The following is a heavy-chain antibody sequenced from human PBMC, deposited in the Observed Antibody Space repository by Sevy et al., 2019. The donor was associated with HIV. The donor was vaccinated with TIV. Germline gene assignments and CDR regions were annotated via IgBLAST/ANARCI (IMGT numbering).Heavy chain of an antibody. D-gene: IGHD6-13*01. V-gene: IGHV6-1*01. CDR2: TYYRSKWYN. CDR1: GDSVSSNSAA. Sequence: SQTLSLTCAISGDSVSSNSAAWNWIRQSPSRGLEWLGSTYYRSKWYNDYAVSVKSRITINPGTSKNQFSLQLNSVTPEDTAVYYCSRDASSEYSSSWYGGVSSAPDAFDIWGQGTMVTVSS. CDR3: SRDASSEYSSSWYGGVSSAPDAFDI. J-gene: IGHJ3*02.